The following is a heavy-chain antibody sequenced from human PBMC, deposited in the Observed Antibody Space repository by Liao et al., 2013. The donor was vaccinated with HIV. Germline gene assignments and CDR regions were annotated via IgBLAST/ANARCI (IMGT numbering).Heavy chain of an antibody. CDR2: IYHNGSP. CDR3: ARKVAGWFDP. V-gene: IGHV4-59*01. J-gene: IGHJ5*02. Sequence: QVQLQESGPGLVKPSETLSLTCTVSGASIRNYYWSWIRQPPGKGLEWIGYIYHNGSPNYSPSLKSRVTISTDTSKNQFSLRLNSLTAADTAVYYCARKVAGWFDPWGQGTLVTVSS. D-gene: IGHD6-19*01. CDR1: GASIRNYY.